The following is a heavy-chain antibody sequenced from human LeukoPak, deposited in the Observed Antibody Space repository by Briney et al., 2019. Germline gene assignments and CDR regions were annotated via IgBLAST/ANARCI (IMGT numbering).Heavy chain of an antibody. Sequence: KPSETLSLTCTVSGGSVSRGSYYWSWTRQPPGKGLEWIGYIHHSGTTNYSPSLKSRVTISVDMSKNQFFLNLTSVTAADTAVYYCARGRLGATYWGQETLVTVSS. J-gene: IGHJ4*02. V-gene: IGHV4-61*01. CDR2: IHHSGTT. CDR1: GGSVSRGSYY. CDR3: ARGRLGATY. D-gene: IGHD1-26*01.